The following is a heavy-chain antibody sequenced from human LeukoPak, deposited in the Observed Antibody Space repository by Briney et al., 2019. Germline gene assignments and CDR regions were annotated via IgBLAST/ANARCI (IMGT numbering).Heavy chain of an antibody. CDR1: GYSFTSYW. V-gene: IGHV5-51*01. J-gene: IGHJ3*02. CDR2: IYPGDSDT. D-gene: IGHD4-17*01. Sequence: GESLKISCKGSGYSFTSYWIGRVRQMPGKGLEWMGIIYPGDSDTRYSPSFQGQVTISADKSISTAYLQWSSLKASDTAMYYCARLRMTTVTDDAFDIWGQGTMVTVSS. CDR3: ARLRMTTVTDDAFDI.